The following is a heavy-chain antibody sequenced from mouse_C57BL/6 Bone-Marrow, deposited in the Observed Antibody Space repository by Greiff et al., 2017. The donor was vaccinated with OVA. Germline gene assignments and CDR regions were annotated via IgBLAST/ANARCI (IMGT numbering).Heavy chain of an antibody. CDR2: IWGVGST. J-gene: IGHJ3*01. Sequence: QVQLKQSGPGLVAPSKSLSITCTVSGFSLTSYGVDWVRQSPGKGLEWLGVIWGVGSTNYNSALKSRLSISKDNSKTQVFLKMNRLQTDDTAMYYCSSFDYDGGSWFAYWGQGTLVTVSA. CDR1: GFSLTSYG. V-gene: IGHV2-6*01. CDR3: SSFDYDGGSWFAY. D-gene: IGHD2-4*01.